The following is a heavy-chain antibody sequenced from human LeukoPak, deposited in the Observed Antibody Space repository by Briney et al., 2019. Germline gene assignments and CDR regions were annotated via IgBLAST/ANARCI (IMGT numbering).Heavy chain of an antibody. CDR1: GFTFSSYA. V-gene: IGHV3-30-3*01. D-gene: IGHD2/OR15-2a*01. CDR2: ISYDGSNK. Sequence: GGSLRLSCAASGFTFSSYAMHWVRQAPGKGLEWVAVISYDGSNKYYADSVKGRFTISRDNSKNTLYLQMNSLRAEDTAVYYCAKGPNSAFDIWGQGTMVTVSS. J-gene: IGHJ3*02. CDR3: AKGPNSAFDI.